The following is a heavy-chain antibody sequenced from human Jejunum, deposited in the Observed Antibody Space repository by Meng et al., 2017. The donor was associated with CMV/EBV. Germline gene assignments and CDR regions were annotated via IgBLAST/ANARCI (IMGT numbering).Heavy chain of an antibody. V-gene: IGHV1-2*02. CDR3: ARSIWSGNFIGGN. D-gene: IGHD3-3*01. CDR2: INPGSGGT. Sequence: GYYWDWIRQAPGQGLEWMGWINPGSGGTKFAQKFQGRVTMTSDTSISTVYMDLSRLRSDDTAVYFCARSIWSGNFIGGNWGQGTLVTVSS. J-gene: IGHJ4*02. CDR1: GYY.